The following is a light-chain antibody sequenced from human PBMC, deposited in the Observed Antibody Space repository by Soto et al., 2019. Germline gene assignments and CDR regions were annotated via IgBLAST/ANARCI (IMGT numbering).Light chain of an antibody. V-gene: IGKV2-28*01. CDR1: QSLLHSNGYNY. CDR3: MRALGGIT. J-gene: IGKJ5*01. Sequence: DIVMTQSPLSLPVTPGEPASISCRSSQSLLHSNGYNYLDWYLQKPGQSPQLLIYLGSNRASGVPHRFSGSGSGTDFTLKISRGEAEDVGVYYCMRALGGITFGQGTRLEIK. CDR2: LGS.